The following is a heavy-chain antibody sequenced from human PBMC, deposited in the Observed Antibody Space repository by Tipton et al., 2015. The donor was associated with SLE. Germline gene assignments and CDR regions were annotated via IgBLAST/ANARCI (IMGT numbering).Heavy chain of an antibody. J-gene: IGHJ4*02. D-gene: IGHD3-22*01. Sequence: QSGAEVKKPGASVTVSCKASGYTFTSYGISWVRQAPGQGLEWMGWISAYNGNTNYAQKLQGRVTMTTDTSTSTAYMELRSLRSDDTAVYYCARAPADYYDSPERDWGQGPLVTVSS. V-gene: IGHV1-18*01. CDR3: ARAPADYYDSPERD. CDR2: ISAYNGNT. CDR1: GYTFTSYG.